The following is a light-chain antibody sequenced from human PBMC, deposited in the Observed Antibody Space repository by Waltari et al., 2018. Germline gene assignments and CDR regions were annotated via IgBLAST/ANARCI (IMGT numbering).Light chain of an antibody. CDR2: QDS. CDR3: QAWDSITVV. J-gene: IGLJ2*01. CDR1: KLGNKY. Sequence: SYELTQPPSVSVSPGQTASITGSGDKLGNKYACWYQQKPGESPVLVIYQDSRRPSGGPDRFSGSNSGNTATLTIRVTQAMDEADYFCQAWDSITVVFGGGTKLTVL. V-gene: IGLV3-1*01.